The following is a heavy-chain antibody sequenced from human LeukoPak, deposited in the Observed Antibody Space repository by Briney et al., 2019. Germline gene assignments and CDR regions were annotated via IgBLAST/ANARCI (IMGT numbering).Heavy chain of an antibody. CDR2: IYPGDSDT. J-gene: IGHJ4*02. V-gene: IGHV5-51*01. CDR1: GYSFNSYW. D-gene: IGHD5-12*01. CDR3: ARLPGIVATIERYFDY. Sequence: GESLKISCKGSGYSFNSYWIGWVRQMPGKGLEGMGIIYPGDSDTRYSPSFQGQVTISADKSISTAYLQWSSLKASDPAMYYCARLPGIVATIERYFDYWGQGTLVTVSS.